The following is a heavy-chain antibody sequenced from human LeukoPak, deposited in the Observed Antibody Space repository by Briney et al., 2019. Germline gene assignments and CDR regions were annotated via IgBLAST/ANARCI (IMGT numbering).Heavy chain of an antibody. CDR3: ARARDLDDSSGYSFDY. D-gene: IGHD3-22*01. CDR2: INTDGSNT. V-gene: IGHV3-74*01. Sequence: GGSPRLSCAASGFTFSGHWMHWVRQTPGKGLVWVSRINTDGSNTSYADSVKGRFTISRDNAKNTLYLQMNSLRAEDTAVYYCARARDLDDSSGYSFDYWGQGTLVTVSS. J-gene: IGHJ4*02. CDR1: GFTFSGHW.